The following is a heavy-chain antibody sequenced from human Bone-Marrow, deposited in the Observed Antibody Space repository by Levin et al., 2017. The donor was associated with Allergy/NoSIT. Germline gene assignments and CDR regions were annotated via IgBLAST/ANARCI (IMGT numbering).Heavy chain of an antibody. D-gene: IGHD4-17*01. CDR3: ARFLYGDFLYSFDF. J-gene: IGHJ4*02. Sequence: SGPTLVKPTQTLTLTCSFSGFALNTSGMCVGWIRQPPGKALEWLALIDWNDDEYYSTSLRTRLTISRDTSKNQVVLTMTNMDPVDTATYFCARFLYGDFLYSFDFWGQGTLVTVSS. CDR1: GFALNTSGMC. CDR2: IDWNDDE. V-gene: IGHV2-70*01.